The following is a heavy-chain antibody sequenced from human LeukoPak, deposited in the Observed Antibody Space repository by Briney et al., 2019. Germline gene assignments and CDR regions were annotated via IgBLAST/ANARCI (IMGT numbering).Heavy chain of an antibody. V-gene: IGHV4-38-2*02. CDR1: GYSISSAYY. CDR2: FHYSGST. CDR3: AKEEEGYYDSSGPPLYDY. D-gene: IGHD3-22*01. J-gene: IGHJ4*02. Sequence: SETLSLTCTVSGYSISSAYYWGWIRQSPGKGLEWTGSFHYSGSTSYNPSLKSRVTISVDSSKSQFSLGLSSVTAADTAVYYCAKEEEGYYDSSGPPLYDYWGQGTLVTVSS.